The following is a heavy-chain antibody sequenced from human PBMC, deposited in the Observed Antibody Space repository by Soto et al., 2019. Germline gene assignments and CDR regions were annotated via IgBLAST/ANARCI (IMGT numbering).Heavy chain of an antibody. CDR1: GYTFTGYY. J-gene: IGHJ3*02. D-gene: IGHD3-22*01. V-gene: IGHV1-2*04. CDR2: INPNSGGT. Sequence: ASVKFCKASGYTFTGYYMHWVRQSPGQGLEWMGWINPNSGGTNYAQKFQGWVTMTRDTSISTGYMELSRLRSDDTAVYYCARGYDSSGYYYSGGAFDIWGQGTMVTVSS. CDR3: ARGYDSSGYYYSGGAFDI.